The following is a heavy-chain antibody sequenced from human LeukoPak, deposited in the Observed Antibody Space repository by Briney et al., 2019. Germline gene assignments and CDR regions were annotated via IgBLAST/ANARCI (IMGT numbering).Heavy chain of an antibody. CDR1: GFTFDDYA. Sequence: GGSLRLSCAASGFTFDDYAMHWVRQAPGKGLERVSGISWNSGSIGYADSVKGRFTISRDNAKNSLYLQMNSLRAEDTALYYCAKEQVAVAGPIDYWGQGTLVTVSS. CDR2: ISWNSGSI. D-gene: IGHD6-19*01. J-gene: IGHJ4*02. CDR3: AKEQVAVAGPIDY. V-gene: IGHV3-9*01.